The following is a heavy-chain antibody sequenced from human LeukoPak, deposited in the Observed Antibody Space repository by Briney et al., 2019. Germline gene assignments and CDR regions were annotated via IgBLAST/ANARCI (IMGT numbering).Heavy chain of an antibody. D-gene: IGHD4-23*01. V-gene: IGHV1-18*01. Sequence: ASVKVSCKASGYTFTSYGISWVRQAPGQGLEWMGWISAYNGNTNYAQKLQGRVTMTTDTSTSTAYMELRSLRSDDTAVYYCARVYDHGGNSGSYYFDYWGQGTLVTVSS. CDR1: GYTFTSYG. CDR2: ISAYNGNT. CDR3: ARVYDHGGNSGSYYFDY. J-gene: IGHJ4*02.